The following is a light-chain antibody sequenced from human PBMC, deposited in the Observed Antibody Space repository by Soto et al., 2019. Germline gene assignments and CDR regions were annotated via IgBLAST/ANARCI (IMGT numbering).Light chain of an antibody. Sequence: EIVMTQSPATLSVSPGERATLSCRASQSVGANLAWYQQKPGQAPRLLIYGASTRAAGISPRFSGGGSGTEFTLTISSLQSEDFGVYYCQQYTYWPRKFGQGTK. CDR1: QSVGAN. J-gene: IGKJ1*01. CDR3: QQYTYWPRK. CDR2: GAS. V-gene: IGKV3-15*01.